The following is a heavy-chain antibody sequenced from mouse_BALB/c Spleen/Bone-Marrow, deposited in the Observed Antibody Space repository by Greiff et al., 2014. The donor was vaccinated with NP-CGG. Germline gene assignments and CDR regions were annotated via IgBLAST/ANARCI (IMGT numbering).Heavy chain of an antibody. CDR2: INPSNGGT. CDR1: GYTFTNYY. D-gene: IGHD2-1*01. V-gene: IGHV1S81*02. CDR3: TRSGNYLFAY. J-gene: IGHJ3*01. Sequence: QVQLQQSGAGLVKPGASVRLSCKASGYTFTNYYMYWVKQRPGQGLEWIGEINPSNGGTNFNEKFKSKATLTVDKSSNTTYMQLSSLTSEDSAVYYCTRSGNYLFAYWGQGTLVTVSA.